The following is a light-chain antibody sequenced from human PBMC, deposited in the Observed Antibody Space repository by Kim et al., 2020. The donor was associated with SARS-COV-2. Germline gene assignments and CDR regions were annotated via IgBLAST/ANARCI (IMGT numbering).Light chain of an antibody. Sequence: LTPGERAAPAGRASQNVAGKFVAWYQQKVGQAPRLLIYGASIRATGIPDRFSGSESGTDFTLTISRLEPEDFAVYYCQQYGSSPPFGQGTKLEI. J-gene: IGKJ2*01. CDR3: QQYGSSPP. CDR1: QNVAGKF. CDR2: GAS. V-gene: IGKV3-20*01.